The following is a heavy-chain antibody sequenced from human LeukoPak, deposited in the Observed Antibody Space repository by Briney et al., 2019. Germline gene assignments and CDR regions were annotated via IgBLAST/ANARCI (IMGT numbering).Heavy chain of an antibody. D-gene: IGHD3-3*01. V-gene: IGHV3-23*01. CDR1: GFTFSSYA. J-gene: IGHJ6*02. CDR2: ISGSGGST. CDR3: AKSVAIYFYYGLDV. Sequence: GGSLRLSCAASGFTFSSYAMSWVRQTPGKGLEWVSAISGSGGSTYYADFVKGRFTISRDNSENTLFLQMNRLRVEDTAPYYCAKSVAIYFYYGLDVWGQGTTVTVSS.